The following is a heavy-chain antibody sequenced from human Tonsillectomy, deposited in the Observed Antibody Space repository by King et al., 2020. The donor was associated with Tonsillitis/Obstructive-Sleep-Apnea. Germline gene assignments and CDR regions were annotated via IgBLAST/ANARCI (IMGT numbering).Heavy chain of an antibody. D-gene: IGHD3-9*01. CDR3: ARGGLLTGYYASTDFDY. Sequence: VQLQQWGAGLLKPSETLSLTCAVYGGSFSAYYWSWIRQPPGKELEWIGEINHSGSTKYNPSLKSRVIISLDTSKNQFSLKLSSVTAADTAVYYCARGGLLTGYYASTDFDYWGQGTLVTVSS. CDR1: GGSFSAYY. J-gene: IGHJ4*02. CDR2: INHSGST. V-gene: IGHV4-34*01.